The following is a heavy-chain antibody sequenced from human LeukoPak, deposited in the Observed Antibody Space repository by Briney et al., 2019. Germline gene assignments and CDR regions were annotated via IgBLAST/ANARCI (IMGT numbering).Heavy chain of an antibody. CDR3: ARGSSSWTLDY. J-gene: IGHJ4*02. CDR1: GGTFNSYA. CDR2: LIPILGIA. D-gene: IGHD6-13*01. V-gene: IGHV1-69*04. Sequence: GSSVKVSCEASGGTFNSYAISWVRQAPGQGLEWMGRLIPILGIANYAQKFQGRVTITADNSTSTAYMDLSRLTSDDPAVYYCARGSSSWTLDYWGQGTLVTVSS.